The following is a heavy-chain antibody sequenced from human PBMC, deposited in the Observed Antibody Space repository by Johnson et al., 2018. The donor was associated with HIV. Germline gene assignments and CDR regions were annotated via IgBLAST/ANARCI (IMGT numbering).Heavy chain of an antibody. CDR1: GFPFSRYG. V-gene: IGHV3-30*18. D-gene: IGHD3-22*01. J-gene: IGHJ3*02. CDR2: ISYDGSTK. Sequence: QVHLVESGGGVVPPGRSPRLSCAASGFPFSRYGIHWVRQAPGKGLEWVAVISYDGSTKKYADSVKGRFTISRDNSKNTLYLQMNSLRAEDTAVYYCAKGRDSSGFGAFDIWGQGTMVTVSS. CDR3: AKGRDSSGFGAFDI.